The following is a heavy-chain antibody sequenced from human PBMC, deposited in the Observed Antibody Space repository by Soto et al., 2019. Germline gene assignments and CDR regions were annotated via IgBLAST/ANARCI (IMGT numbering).Heavy chain of an antibody. CDR1: GFPFSSYA. CDR2: ISGSGGST. D-gene: IGHD3-3*01. CDR3: AKFSQVFGVVITQNWFDP. J-gene: IGHJ5*02. Sequence: PGGSLRLSCASSGFPFSSYAMSWVRQATGKGLEWVSAISGSGGSTYYADSVKGRFTISRDNSKNTLYLQMNSLRAEDTAVYYCAKFSQVFGVVITQNWFDPWGQGTLVTVSS. V-gene: IGHV3-23*01.